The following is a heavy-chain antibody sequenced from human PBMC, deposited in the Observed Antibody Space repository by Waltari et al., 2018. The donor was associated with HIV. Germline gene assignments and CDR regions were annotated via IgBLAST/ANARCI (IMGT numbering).Heavy chain of an antibody. CDR3: ARTDWREPLLDP. D-gene: IGHD1-26*01. Sequence: QVQLVQTGDEVKKPGASAKISSRASGYTFTSSGHRSVRQPPGQGIEWMGWISADNGNTNYAQKLQGRVTMTTDTSTSTAYMELRSLRSDDTAVYYCARTDWREPLLDPWGQGTLVTVSS. CDR2: ISADNGNT. J-gene: IGHJ5*02. CDR1: GYTFTSSG. V-gene: IGHV1-18*01.